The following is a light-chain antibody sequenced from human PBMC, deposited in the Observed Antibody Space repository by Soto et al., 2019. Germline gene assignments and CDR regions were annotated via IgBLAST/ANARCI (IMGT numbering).Light chain of an antibody. V-gene: IGLV2-11*01. J-gene: IGLJ1*01. CDR2: DVS. Sequence: QSALTQPRSVSGSPGQSVTISCTGTSSDVGGYNYVSWYQQHPGKDPKLMIYDVSKRPSGVPDRFSGSKSGNTASLTISRLQAEDDADYYCCSYAGSYSYVFGTGTKVTVL. CDR1: SSDVGGYNY. CDR3: CSYAGSYSYV.